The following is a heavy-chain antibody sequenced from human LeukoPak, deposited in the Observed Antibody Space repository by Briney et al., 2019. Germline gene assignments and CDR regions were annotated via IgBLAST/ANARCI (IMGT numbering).Heavy chain of an antibody. D-gene: IGHD3-10*01. V-gene: IGHV1-46*01. CDR2: INPTGDDA. CDR3: ARAGDQNFEY. Sequence: ASVKVSCKASGDTFSDYYIHWVRQAPGQGLEWMGIINPTGDDANYTQNFQGRVTLTRDTSASTVYMELTSLRSEDTAVYYCARAGDQNFEYWGQGTPVTVSS. J-gene: IGHJ4*02. CDR1: GDTFSDYY.